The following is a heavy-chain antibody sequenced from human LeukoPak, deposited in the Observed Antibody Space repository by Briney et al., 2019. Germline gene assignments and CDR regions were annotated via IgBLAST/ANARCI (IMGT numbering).Heavy chain of an antibody. CDR1: GFTFSSYW. Sequence: GGSLRLSCAASGFTFSSYWMSWVRQAPGKGLEWVATIRQDGSQKYYVDSVKGRFTISRDNAKNSLYLQMNSLRAEDTAVYYCARAWDYYYMDVWGKGTTVTISS. D-gene: IGHD1-26*01. V-gene: IGHV3-7*03. CDR2: IRQDGSQK. J-gene: IGHJ6*03. CDR3: ARAWDYYYMDV.